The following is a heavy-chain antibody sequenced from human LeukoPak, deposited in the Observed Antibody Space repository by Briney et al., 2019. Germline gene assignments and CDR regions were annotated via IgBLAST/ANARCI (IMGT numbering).Heavy chain of an antibody. CDR3: AKDIHDSSGYHRPEYFQH. CDR2: ISGSGGST. V-gene: IGHV3-23*01. J-gene: IGHJ1*01. Sequence: SGGSLRLSCAASGFTFSSYAMSWVRQAPGKGLEWVSAISGSGGSTYYADSVKGRFTISRDNSKNTLYLQMNSLRAEDTAVYYCAKDIHDSSGYHRPEYFQHWGQGTLVTVSS. D-gene: IGHD3-22*01. CDR1: GFTFSSYA.